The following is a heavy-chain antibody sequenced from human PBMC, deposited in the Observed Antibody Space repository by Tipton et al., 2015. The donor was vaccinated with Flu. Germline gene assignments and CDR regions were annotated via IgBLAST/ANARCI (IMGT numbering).Heavy chain of an antibody. V-gene: IGHV3-23*03. D-gene: IGHD2-8*01. CDR2: IEFDGNNP. CDR3: AKDSGAAGVFNWFDS. Sequence: SLRLSCVASGFSFSNNAMSWVRQAPGEGLEYVASIEFDGNNPYYADSVKGRFTISKDNSRGTLSLQMSSLRVEDTAVYFCAKDSGAAGVFNWFDSWGQGTLVTVSS. J-gene: IGHJ5*01. CDR1: GFSFSNNA.